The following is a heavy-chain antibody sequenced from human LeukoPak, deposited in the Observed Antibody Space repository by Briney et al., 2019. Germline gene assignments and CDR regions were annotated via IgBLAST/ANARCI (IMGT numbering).Heavy chain of an antibody. CDR2: INPNSGGT. V-gene: IGHV1-2*02. CDR3: AVGYGSGKVVDHYFDY. Sequence: ASVKVSCKASGYTFTGYYMHWVRQAPGQGLEWMGWINPNSGGTNYAQKFQGRVTMTRDTSISTAYMELSRLRSDDTAVYYCAVGYGSGKVVDHYFDYWGQGTLVTVSS. CDR1: GYTFTGYY. D-gene: IGHD3-10*01. J-gene: IGHJ4*02.